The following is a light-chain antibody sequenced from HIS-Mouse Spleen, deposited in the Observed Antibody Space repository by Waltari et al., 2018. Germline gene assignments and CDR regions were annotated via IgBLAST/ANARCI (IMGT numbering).Light chain of an antibody. J-gene: IGKJ2*01. V-gene: IGKV4-1*01. CDR3: QQYYSTPYT. Sequence: DIVMTQSPDSLAVSLGERATINCKSRQSVLYSSNNKNYLTWYHQKPGQPPKLLIDWASTRESGVPDRFSGSGSGTDFTLTISSLQAEDVAVYYCQQYYSTPYTFGQGTKLEIK. CDR2: WAS. CDR1: QSVLYSSNNKNY.